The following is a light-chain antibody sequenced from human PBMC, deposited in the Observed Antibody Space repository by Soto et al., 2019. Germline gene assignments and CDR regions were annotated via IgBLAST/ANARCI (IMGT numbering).Light chain of an antibody. CDR1: QNINSW. J-gene: IGKJ1*01. Sequence: DIHMTQSPSTLSASVGDRVTITCRASQNINSWLAWYQQKPGKAPKLLIYEASSLEKGVPARFGGSGSGTEFTLTISSLQPDDFAPYYCQQYNVYSRTLGQGTKVDIK. V-gene: IGKV1-5*03. CDR2: EAS. CDR3: QQYNVYSRT.